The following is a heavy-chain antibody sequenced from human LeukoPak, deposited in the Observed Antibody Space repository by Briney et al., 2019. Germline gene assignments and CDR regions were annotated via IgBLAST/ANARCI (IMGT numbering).Heavy chain of an antibody. V-gene: IGHV1-2*02. Sequence: ASVKVSCKASGYTFSAYYMHWVRQAPGHGLEWTGWIRPNTGATNYAQRFQGRVAVTWDTSISTVYMELSRLRSDDTAMYYCTSYNVELGPDFWGQGTLVTVSS. D-gene: IGHD1-7*01. CDR2: IRPNTGAT. J-gene: IGHJ4*02. CDR3: TSYNVELGPDF. CDR1: GYTFSAYY.